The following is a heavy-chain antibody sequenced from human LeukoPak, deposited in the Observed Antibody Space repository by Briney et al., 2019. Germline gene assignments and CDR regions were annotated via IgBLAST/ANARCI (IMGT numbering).Heavy chain of an antibody. CDR3: ARESTEDRPGS. CDR1: GFTLSDFW. J-gene: IGHJ5*02. CDR2: IDQDGSDK. Sequence: GGSLRLSCAASGFTLSDFWMSWVRQAPGKGLEWVANIDQDGSDKNYVGSVKGRFTISRDDARNSLFLQMNSLRAEDTAVYYCARESTEDRPGSWGQGTLVTVSS. V-gene: IGHV3-7*01. D-gene: IGHD5/OR15-5a*01.